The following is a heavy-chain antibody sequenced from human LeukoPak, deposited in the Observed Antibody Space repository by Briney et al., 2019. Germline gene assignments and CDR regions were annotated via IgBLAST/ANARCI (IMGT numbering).Heavy chain of an antibody. V-gene: IGHV3-30*03. J-gene: IGHJ6*02. CDR3: ARDPYSSGWPSYYYYGMDV. CDR2: ISYDGSNK. D-gene: IGHD6-19*01. CDR1: GFTFSSYG. Sequence: PGRSLRLSCAASGFTFSSYGMHWVRQAPGKGLEWVAVISYDGSNKYYADSVKGRFTISRDNSKNTLYLQMNSLRAEDTAVYYCARDPYSSGWPSYYYYGMDVWGQGTTVTVSS.